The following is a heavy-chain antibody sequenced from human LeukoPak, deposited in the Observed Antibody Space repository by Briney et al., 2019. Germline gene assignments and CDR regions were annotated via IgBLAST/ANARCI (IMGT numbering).Heavy chain of an antibody. Sequence: PGGSLRLSCAASGFTFSNYAMHWVRQAPGRGLEYVSGISSNGGSTYYANSVKGRFTISRDNSKNTLYLQMGSLRAEDMALYYCARVGPHGYNSFGYWGQGTLVTVSS. CDR2: ISSNGGST. J-gene: IGHJ4*02. D-gene: IGHD3-10*01. V-gene: IGHV3-64*01. CDR3: ARVGPHGYNSFGY. CDR1: GFTFSNYA.